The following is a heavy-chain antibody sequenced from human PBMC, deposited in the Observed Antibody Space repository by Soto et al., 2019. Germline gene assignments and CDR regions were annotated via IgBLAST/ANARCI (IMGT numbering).Heavy chain of an antibody. Sequence: PGGSLRLSCAASGFTVSSNYMSWVRQAPGKGLEWVGFIRSKAYGGTTEYAASVKGRFTISRDDSKSIAYLQMNSLKTEDTAVYYCTRGEYSGYDPHYYHYYMAVWGKGTTVTVSS. CDR1: GFTVSSNY. CDR3: TRGEYSGYDPHYYHYYMAV. V-gene: IGHV3-49*04. J-gene: IGHJ6*03. CDR2: IRSKAYGGTT. D-gene: IGHD5-12*01.